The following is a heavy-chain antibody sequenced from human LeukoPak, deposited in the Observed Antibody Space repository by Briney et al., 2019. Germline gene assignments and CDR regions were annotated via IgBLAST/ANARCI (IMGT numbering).Heavy chain of an antibody. CDR3: AREDREAFDY. V-gene: IGHV4-59*01. CDR2: IYYSGST. J-gene: IGHJ4*02. Sequence: PSETLSLTCTVSGGSISSYYWSWIRQPPGKGLEWIGYIYYSGSTNYNPSLKSRVTISVDTSKNQFSLKLSSVTAADTAVYYCAREDREAFDYWGQGTLVTVSS. CDR1: GGSISSYY. D-gene: IGHD1-14*01.